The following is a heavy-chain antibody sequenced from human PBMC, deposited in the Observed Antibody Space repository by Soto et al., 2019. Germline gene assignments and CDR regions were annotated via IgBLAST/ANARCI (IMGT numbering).Heavy chain of an antibody. Sequence: GGSLRLSCTISGFRISSYWMSWLRQAPGKGLEWVANIMQDGSEKQYVDSVKGRFTISRDNGKNSLYLQMNGLRVEDTAVYYCARDGKGAAYTNGPYYFDYWGQGA. CDR2: IMQDGSEK. V-gene: IGHV3-7*01. CDR3: ARDGKGAAYTNGPYYFDY. J-gene: IGHJ4*02. CDR1: GFRISSYW. D-gene: IGHD2-8*01.